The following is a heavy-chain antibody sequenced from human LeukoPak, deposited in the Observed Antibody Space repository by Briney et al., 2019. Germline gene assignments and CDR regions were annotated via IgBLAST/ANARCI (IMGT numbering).Heavy chain of an antibody. CDR1: GFTFSSYS. J-gene: IGHJ4*02. V-gene: IGHV3-21*01. CDR3: ASDKNVDFWSGFDY. Sequence: GGSLRLSCAASGFTFSSYSMNWVRQAPGKGLEWVSSISSSSSYIYYADSVKGRFTISRDNAKNSLYLQMNSLRAEDTAVYYCASDKNVDFWSGFDYWGQGTLVTVSS. CDR2: ISSSSSYI. D-gene: IGHD3-3*01.